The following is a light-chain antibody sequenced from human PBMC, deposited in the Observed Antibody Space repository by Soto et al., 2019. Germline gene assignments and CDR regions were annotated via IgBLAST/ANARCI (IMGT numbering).Light chain of an antibody. J-gene: IGLJ2*01. CDR3: QSYDSSLSGSV. Sequence: QSVLTQPPSVSGAPGQRVTISCTGSSSNIGAGYVVHWYQQLPGTAPKLLFYGNSNRPSGVPDRFSGSKSGTSASLAITGLQAEDEADYYCQSYDSSLSGSVFGGGTKLTVL. V-gene: IGLV1-40*01. CDR1: SSNIGAGYV. CDR2: GNS.